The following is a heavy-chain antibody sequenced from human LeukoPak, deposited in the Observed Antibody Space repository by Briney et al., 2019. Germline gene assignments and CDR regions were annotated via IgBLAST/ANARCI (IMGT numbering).Heavy chain of an antibody. V-gene: IGHV1-3*01. Sequence: ASVKVSCKASGYTFTSYGISWVRQAPGQRLEWMGWINAGNGNTKYSQKFQGRVTITRDTSASTAYMELSSLRSEDTAVYYCARDPHDLLIVVVPAYAFDIWGQGTMVTVPS. CDR1: GYTFTSYG. CDR3: ARDPHDLLIVVVPAYAFDI. D-gene: IGHD2-2*01. J-gene: IGHJ3*02. CDR2: INAGNGNT.